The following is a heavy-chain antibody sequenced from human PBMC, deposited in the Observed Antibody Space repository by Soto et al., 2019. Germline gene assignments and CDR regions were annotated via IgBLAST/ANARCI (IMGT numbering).Heavy chain of an antibody. J-gene: IGHJ5*02. D-gene: IGHD1-1*01. V-gene: IGHV4-4*07. CDR2: IYATGTT. Sequence: PSETLSLTCTVSGASISGFYWSWIRKSAGKGLEWSGRIYATGTTDYNPSLKSRVMMSVDTSKKQFSLKLRSVTAADTAVYYCVRDGTKTLRDWFDPWGQGISVPVSS. CDR3: VRDGTKTLRDWFDP. CDR1: GASISGFY.